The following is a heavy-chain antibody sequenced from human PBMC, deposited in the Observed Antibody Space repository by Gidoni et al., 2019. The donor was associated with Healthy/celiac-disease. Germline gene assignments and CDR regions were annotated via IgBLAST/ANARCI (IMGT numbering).Heavy chain of an antibody. Sequence: EVQLVESGGGLVQPGGSLRLSCAASGFTFSSYEMNWVRQAPGKGLEWVSYISSSGSTIYYADSVKGRFTISRDNAKNSLYLQMNSLRAEDTAVYYCATVKSSSWTLDAFDIWGQGTMVTVSS. CDR3: ATVKSSSWTLDAFDI. V-gene: IGHV3-48*03. CDR2: ISSSGSTI. D-gene: IGHD6-13*01. J-gene: IGHJ3*02. CDR1: GFTFSSYE.